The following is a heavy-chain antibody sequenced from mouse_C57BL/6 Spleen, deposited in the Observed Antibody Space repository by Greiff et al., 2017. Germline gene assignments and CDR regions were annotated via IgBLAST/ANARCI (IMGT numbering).Heavy chain of an antibody. D-gene: IGHD1-1*01. CDR2: IYPGDGDT. CDR3: ASCPRFITTVVDYFDD. J-gene: IGHJ2*01. Sequence: QVQLQQSGPELVKPGASVKISCKASGYAFSSSWMNWVKQRPGQGLEWIGRIYPGDGDTDYNGKFKGKATLTADKSSSTAYMQLSSLTSEDSAVYFWASCPRFITTVVDYFDDWGQGTTLTVSS. V-gene: IGHV1-82*01. CDR1: GYAFSSSW.